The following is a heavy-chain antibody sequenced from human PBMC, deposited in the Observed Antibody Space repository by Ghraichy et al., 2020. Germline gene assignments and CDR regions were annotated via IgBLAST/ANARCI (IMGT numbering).Heavy chain of an antibody. Sequence: SETLSLTSTVSGRSITSGNYYGSWIRQPAGKGLEWIARIYTSGSTNYTPSLKTRVTISVDTSKNQFSLKLSSVTAADTAVYYCARMGGGLTDSWGQGTLVTVSS. CDR2: IYTSGST. CDR3: ARMGGGLTDS. CDR1: GRSITSGNYY. J-gene: IGHJ5*01. V-gene: IGHV4-61*02. D-gene: IGHD1-26*01.